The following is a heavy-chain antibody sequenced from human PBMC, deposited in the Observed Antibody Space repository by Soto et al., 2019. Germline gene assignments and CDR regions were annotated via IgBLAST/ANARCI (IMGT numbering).Heavy chain of an antibody. V-gene: IGHV3-23*01. Sequence: GGSLRLSCTASGFTFSNYAMSWVRQAPGKGLEWVSTFSSGGGGTYYADSVKGRFTISRDNSKNTLSLQMNSLRAEDTVVYYCTKANRYCSGANCFTFDYWGLGTLVTV. J-gene: IGHJ4*02. D-gene: IGHD2-15*01. CDR3: TKANRYCSGANCFTFDY. CDR1: GFTFSNYA. CDR2: FSSGGGGT.